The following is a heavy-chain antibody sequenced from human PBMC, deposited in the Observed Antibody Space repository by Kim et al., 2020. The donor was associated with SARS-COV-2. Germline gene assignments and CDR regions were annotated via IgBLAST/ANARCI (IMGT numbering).Heavy chain of an antibody. J-gene: IGHJ5*02. CDR3: AKGRDIVVGPTFDP. CDR1: GFTFSSYG. Sequence: GGSLRLSCAASGFTFSSYGMHWVRQAPGKGLEWVAVISYDGSNKYYADSVKGRFTISRDNSKNTLYLQMNSLRAEDTAVYYCAKGRDIVVGPTFDPWGQGTLVTVSS. CDR2: ISYDGSNK. V-gene: IGHV3-30*18. D-gene: IGHD2-2*01.